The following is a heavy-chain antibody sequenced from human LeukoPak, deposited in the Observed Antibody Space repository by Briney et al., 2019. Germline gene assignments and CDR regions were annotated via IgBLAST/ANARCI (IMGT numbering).Heavy chain of an antibody. CDR3: GRHFYGSGTYYYYYYYMDV. J-gene: IGHJ6*03. CDR1: GGSISSSDYY. CDR2: IYYSGST. D-gene: IGHD3-10*01. V-gene: IGHV4-39*01. Sequence: SETLSLTCTVSGGSISSSDYYWGWIRQPPGRGLEWIGSIYYSGSTYYSPSLKSRVTISVDTSKNQFSLRLSSVTAADTAVYYCGRHFYGSGTYYYYYYYMDVWGTGTTVTISS.